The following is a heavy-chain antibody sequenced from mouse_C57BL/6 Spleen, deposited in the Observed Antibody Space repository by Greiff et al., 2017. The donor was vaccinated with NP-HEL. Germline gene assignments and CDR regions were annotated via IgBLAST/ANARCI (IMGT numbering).Heavy chain of an antibody. CDR1: GFTFSSYT. Sequence: EVQLVESGGGLVKPGGSLKLSCAASGFTFSSYTMSWVRQTPEKRLEWVATISGGGGNTYYPDSVKGRFTISRDNAKNTLYLQMSSLRSEDTALYYCARHEDYYGSRTWFAYWGQGTLVTVSA. CDR2: ISGGGGNT. V-gene: IGHV5-9*01. CDR3: ARHEDYYGSRTWFAY. J-gene: IGHJ3*01. D-gene: IGHD1-1*01.